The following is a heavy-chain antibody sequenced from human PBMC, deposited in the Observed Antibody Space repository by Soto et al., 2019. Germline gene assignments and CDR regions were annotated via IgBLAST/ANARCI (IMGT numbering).Heavy chain of an antibody. V-gene: IGHV3-53*01. J-gene: IGHJ4*02. CDR2: IYSGGT. CDR1: GFTVSSNY. Sequence: GGSLRLSCAASGFTVSSNYMSWVRQAPGKGLEWVSVIYSGGTYYADSVKGRFTISRDNSHNTLYLQVHSLTAEDTAVYYCAKDRRAGGNSAFYFDFWGQGAQVTVSS. CDR3: AKDRRAGGNSAFYFDF. D-gene: IGHD3-16*01.